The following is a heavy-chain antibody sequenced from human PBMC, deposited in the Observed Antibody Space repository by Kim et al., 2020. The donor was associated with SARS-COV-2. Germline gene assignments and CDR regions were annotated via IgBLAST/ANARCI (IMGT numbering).Heavy chain of an antibody. J-gene: IGHJ4*01. V-gene: IGHV4-39*01. CDR3: ARHLLAAAGYYFDY. CDR2: IYYSGST. D-gene: IGHD6-13*01. Sequence: SETLSLTCTVSGGSISSSSYYWGWIRQPPGKGLEWIGSIYYSGSTYYNPSLKSRVTISVDTSKNQFSLKLSSVTAADTAVYYCARHLLAAAGYYFDYWG. CDR1: GGSISSSSYY.